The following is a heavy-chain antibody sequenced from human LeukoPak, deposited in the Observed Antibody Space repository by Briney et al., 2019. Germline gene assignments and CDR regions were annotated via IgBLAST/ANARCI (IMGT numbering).Heavy chain of an antibody. J-gene: IGHJ1*01. CDR1: GFTFSSYA. CDR2: ISGSGGST. Sequence: GRSLRLSCAASGFTFSSYAMSWVRQAPGKGLEWVSAISGSGGSTYYADSVKGRFTISRDTSRNTLFLQMNSLRTEDTAVYYCAKDWGQVPASISGHWGQGTLVTVSS. V-gene: IGHV3-23*01. CDR3: AKDWGQVPASISGH. D-gene: IGHD2-2*01.